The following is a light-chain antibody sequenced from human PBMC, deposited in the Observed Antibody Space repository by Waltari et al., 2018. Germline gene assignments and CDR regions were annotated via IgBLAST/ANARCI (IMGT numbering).Light chain of an antibody. CDR3: QHRVNWPWT. CDR1: QSVGFY. CDR2: DTS. J-gene: IGKJ1*01. Sequence: EVVLTQSPVTLSLSPGERGTLSCRASQSVGFYLAWYQQKPGQSPRLLIYDTSKRATGIPARFSGSGSGADFTLTISSLEPEDFAIYYCQHRVNWPWTFGQGTKVDIK. V-gene: IGKV3-11*01.